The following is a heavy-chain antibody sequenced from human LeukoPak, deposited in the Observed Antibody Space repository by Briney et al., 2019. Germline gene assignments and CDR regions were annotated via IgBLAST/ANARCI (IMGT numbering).Heavy chain of an antibody. D-gene: IGHD3-10*01. CDR2: INHSGST. CDR1: GGSFSGYY. CDR3: AARNYYGSGSYYDFQH. Sequence: SETLSLTCAVYGGSFSGYYWSWIRQPPGKGLEWIGEINHSGSTNYNPSLKSRVTISVDTSKNQFSLKLSSVTAADTAVYYFAARNYYGSGSYYDFQHWGQGTLVTVSS. J-gene: IGHJ1*01. V-gene: IGHV4-34*01.